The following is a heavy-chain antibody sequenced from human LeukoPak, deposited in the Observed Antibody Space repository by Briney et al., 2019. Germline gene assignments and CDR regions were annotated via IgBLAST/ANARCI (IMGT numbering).Heavy chain of an antibody. D-gene: IGHD7-27*01. CDR2: INSDGSSR. CDR1: GFTFSSYW. CDR3: ARKLGINWYFDL. Sequence: GGSLRLSCAASGFTFSSYWMHWVRRTPGKGLVWVSRINSDGSSRSYADSVKGRSTISRDNAKKTLYLQMSSLRAEDTAVYYCARKLGINWYFDLWGRGTLVTVSS. J-gene: IGHJ2*01. V-gene: IGHV3-74*01.